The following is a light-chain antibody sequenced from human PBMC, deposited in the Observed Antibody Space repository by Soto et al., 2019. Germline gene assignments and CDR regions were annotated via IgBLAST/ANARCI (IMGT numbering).Light chain of an antibody. CDR2: EVS. CDR3: SSYTTSTTLVL. CDR1: SSDVGGYDY. V-gene: IGLV2-14*01. Sequence: QSALTQPASVSGSPGQSITISCTGTSSDVGGYDYVSWYQQHPGKVPKLIIYEVSNRPSGVSNRFSGSKSGNTASLTISGLQAEDEADYYCSSYTTSTTLVLFGGGTKVTVL. J-gene: IGLJ2*01.